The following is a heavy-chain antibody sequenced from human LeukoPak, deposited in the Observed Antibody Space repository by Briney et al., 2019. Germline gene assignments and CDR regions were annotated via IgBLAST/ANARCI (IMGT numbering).Heavy chain of an antibody. J-gene: IGHJ5*02. CDR3: AKTYYDFWSGYFGYHNWFDP. V-gene: IGHV4-4*02. D-gene: IGHD3-3*01. CDR2: IYHSGST. Sequence: PSGTLSLTCAVSGGSISSSNWWSWVRQPPGKGLEWIGEIYHSGSTNYNPSLKSRVTISVDKSKNQFSLKLSSVTAADTAVYYCAKTYYDFWSGYFGYHNWFDPWGQGTLVTVSS. CDR1: GGSISSSNW.